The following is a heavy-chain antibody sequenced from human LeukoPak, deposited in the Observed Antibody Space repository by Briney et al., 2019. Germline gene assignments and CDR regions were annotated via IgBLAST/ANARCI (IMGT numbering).Heavy chain of an antibody. Sequence: SQTLSLTCAISGDSVSSNIAAWNWIRQSPSRGLEWLGRTYYRSKSKWHYEYAVSAKSRVIINADISKNKFSLQLSSVTPEDTAVYYCARDGGSWCPDYWGQGTLVTVSS. D-gene: IGHD2-15*01. CDR2: TYYRSKSKWHY. CDR3: ARDGGSWCPDY. J-gene: IGHJ4*02. CDR1: GDSVSSNIAA. V-gene: IGHV6-1*01.